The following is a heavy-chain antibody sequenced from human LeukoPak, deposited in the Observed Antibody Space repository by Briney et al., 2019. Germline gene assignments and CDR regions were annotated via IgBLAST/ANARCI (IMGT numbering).Heavy chain of an antibody. Sequence: ASVKVSCKGSGYNFDRYGVNWVRQAPGQGLEWVGWISTYNGNTFYAQKFEGRVTMTTDTSTNTVYMGLRGLRSDDTAVYYCARDSEWLSPLDYWGQGTLVTVSS. V-gene: IGHV1-18*04. CDR1: GYNFDRYG. D-gene: IGHD3-3*01. CDR2: ISTYNGNT. CDR3: ARDSEWLSPLDY. J-gene: IGHJ4*02.